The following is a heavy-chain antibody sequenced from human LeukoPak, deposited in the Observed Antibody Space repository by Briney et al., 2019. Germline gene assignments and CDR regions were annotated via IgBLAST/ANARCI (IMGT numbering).Heavy chain of an antibody. CDR1: GFTFSSYA. V-gene: IGHV3-30-3*01. D-gene: IGHD6-13*01. CDR2: ISYDGSNK. Sequence: GRSLRLSCAASGFTFSSYAMHWVRQAPGKGLEWVAVISYDGSNKYYADSVKGRFTISRDNSKNTLYLQMNSLRAEDTTVYYCAKESQQLPRLYYFDYWGQGTLVTVSS. CDR3: AKESQQLPRLYYFDY. J-gene: IGHJ4*02.